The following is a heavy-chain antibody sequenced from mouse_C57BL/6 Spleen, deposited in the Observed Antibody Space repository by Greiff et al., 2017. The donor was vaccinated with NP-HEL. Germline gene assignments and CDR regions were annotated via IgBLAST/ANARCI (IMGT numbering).Heavy chain of an antibody. Sequence: EVHLVESGGGLVQPGGSLSLSCAASGFTFTDYYMSWVRQPPGKALEWLGFISNKANGSTTEYSASVKGRFTISRDNSQNILYLQINALGADDSATYYCARSLTGPAWFAYWGQGTLVTVSA. J-gene: IGHJ3*01. CDR3: ARSLTGPAWFAY. V-gene: IGHV7-3*01. CDR2: ISNKANGSTT. CDR1: GFTFTDYY. D-gene: IGHD4-1*01.